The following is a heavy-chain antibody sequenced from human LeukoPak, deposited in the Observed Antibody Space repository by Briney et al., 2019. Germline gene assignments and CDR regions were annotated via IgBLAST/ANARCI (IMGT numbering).Heavy chain of an antibody. CDR1: GFTFSSYG. CDR2: IGPTGGDI. J-gene: IGHJ4*02. V-gene: IGHV3-23*01. D-gene: IGHD7-27*01. CDR3: ARDPNWGSGY. Sequence: GGSLRLSCAASGFTFSSYGMNWVRQAPGKGLEWVSIIGPTGGDIHYADSVKGRFSISRDNSKNTLFLQMNSLRVDDTAVYYCARDPNWGSGYWGQGTLVTVSS.